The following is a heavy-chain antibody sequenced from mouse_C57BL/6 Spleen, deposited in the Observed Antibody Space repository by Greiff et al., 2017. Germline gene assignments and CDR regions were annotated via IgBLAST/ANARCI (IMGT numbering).Heavy chain of an antibody. Sequence: VQLQQSGPELVKPGASVKIPCKASGYTFTDYNMDWVKQSHGKSLEWIGDINPNNGGTIYNQKFKGKATLTVDKSSSTAYMELRSLTSEDTAVYDCASPMDYGSGFAYWGQGTLVTVSA. J-gene: IGHJ3*01. D-gene: IGHD1-1*01. CDR2: INPNNGGT. CDR3: ASPMDYGSGFAY. CDR1: GYTFTDYN. V-gene: IGHV1-18*01.